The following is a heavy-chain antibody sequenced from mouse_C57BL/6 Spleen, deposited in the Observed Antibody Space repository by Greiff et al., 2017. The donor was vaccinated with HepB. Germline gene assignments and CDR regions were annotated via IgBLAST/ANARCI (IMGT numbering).Heavy chain of an antibody. D-gene: IGHD1-1*01. V-gene: IGHV1-81*01. CDR3: AREDYYGSSPPRFAY. CDR1: GYTFTSYG. CDR2: IYPRSGNT. J-gene: IGHJ3*01. Sequence: VKLVESGAELARPGASVKLSCKASGYTFTSYGISWVKQRTGQGLEWIGEIYPRSGNTYYNEKFKGKATLTADKSSSTAYMELRSLTSEDSAVYFCAREDYYGSSPPRFAYWGQGTLVTVSA.